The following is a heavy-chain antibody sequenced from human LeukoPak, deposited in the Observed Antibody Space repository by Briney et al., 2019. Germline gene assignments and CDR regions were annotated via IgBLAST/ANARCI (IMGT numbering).Heavy chain of an antibody. D-gene: IGHD3-9*01. CDR3: ARDFDQGGADYYFAY. CDR1: GFIFSDYY. J-gene: IGHJ4*02. V-gene: IGHV3-30-3*01. Sequence: GGSLRLSCAASGFIFSDYYMNWVRQAPGKGLEWVTVISSDGNDQHYADSVKGRFTISRDNSKNTVFLQMNSLRIEDTAVYYCARDFDQGGADYYFAYWGQGTLVTVSS. CDR2: ISSDGNDQ.